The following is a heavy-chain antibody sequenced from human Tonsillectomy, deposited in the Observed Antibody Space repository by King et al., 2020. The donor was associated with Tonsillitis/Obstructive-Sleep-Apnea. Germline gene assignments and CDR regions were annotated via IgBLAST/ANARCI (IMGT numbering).Heavy chain of an antibody. D-gene: IGHD3-3*01. V-gene: IGHV3-30*04. J-gene: IGHJ6*03. CDR3: ARDTNDEFWSGHYYLDV. Sequence: VQLVESGGGVVQPGRSLRLSCAASGFTFSNYTIHWVRQAPGKGPEWVAVISYDGSNKYYADSVKGRFTISRDNSKNPLYLRMHSLRPEDTAVYYCARDTNDEFWSGHYYLDVWGKGTTVSVSS. CDR2: ISYDGSNK. CDR1: GFTFSNYT.